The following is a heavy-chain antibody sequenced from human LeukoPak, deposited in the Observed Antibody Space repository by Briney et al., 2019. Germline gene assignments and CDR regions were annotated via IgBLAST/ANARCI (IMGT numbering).Heavy chain of an antibody. D-gene: IGHD5-12*01. CDR2: IYYSGST. V-gene: IGHV4-59*01. CDR3: ARRGPYSGYDYDY. J-gene: IGHJ4*02. Sequence: SETLSLTCTVSGGSISSYYWSWIRQPPGKGLEWIGCIYYSGSTNYNPSLRSRVTISVDTSKNQFSLKLSSVTAADTAVYYCARRGPYSGYDYDYWGQGTLVTVSS. CDR1: GGSISSYY.